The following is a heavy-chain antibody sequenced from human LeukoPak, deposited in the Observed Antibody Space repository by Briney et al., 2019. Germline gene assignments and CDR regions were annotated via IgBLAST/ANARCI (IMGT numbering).Heavy chain of an antibody. CDR3: ATVGYSGYVLDY. J-gene: IGHJ4*02. CDR1: GYTLTELS. V-gene: IGHV1-24*01. D-gene: IGHD5-12*01. CDR2: FDPEDGET. Sequence: ASVKVSCKVSGYTLTELSMHWVRQAPGKGLEWKGGFDPEDGETIYAQKFQGRVTMTEDTSTDTAYMELSSLRSEDTAVYYCATVGYSGYVLDYWGQGTLVTVSS.